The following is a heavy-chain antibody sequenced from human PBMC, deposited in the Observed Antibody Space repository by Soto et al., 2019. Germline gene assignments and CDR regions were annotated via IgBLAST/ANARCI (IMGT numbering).Heavy chain of an antibody. D-gene: IGHD6-13*01. CDR1: GYTFTSYG. CDR3: ARDHSKEYSSSWYVDY. V-gene: IGHV1-18*01. CDR2: ISAYNGNT. Sequence: VSVKVSCKASGYTFTSYGISWVRQAPGQGLEWMGWISAYNGNTNYAQKLQGRVTMTTDTSTSTAYMELRSLRSDDTAVYYYARDHSKEYSSSWYVDYWGQGTLVTVSS. J-gene: IGHJ4*02.